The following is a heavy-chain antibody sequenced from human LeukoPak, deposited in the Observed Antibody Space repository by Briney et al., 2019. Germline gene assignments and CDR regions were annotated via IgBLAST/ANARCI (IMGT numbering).Heavy chain of an antibody. V-gene: IGHV4-34*01. CDR1: GGSFSGYY. Sequence: SETLSLTCAVYGGSFSGYYWSWIRQPPGKGLEWIGEVNHSGSTNYNPSLKSRVTISVDTSKNQFSLKLSSVTAADTAVYYCAREPSDYYGSGRFDPWGQGTLVTVSS. CDR3: AREPSDYYGSGRFDP. D-gene: IGHD3-10*01. CDR2: VNHSGST. J-gene: IGHJ5*02.